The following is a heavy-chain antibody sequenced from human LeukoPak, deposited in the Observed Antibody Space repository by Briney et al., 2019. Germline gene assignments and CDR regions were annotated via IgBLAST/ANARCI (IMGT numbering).Heavy chain of an antibody. J-gene: IGHJ4*02. CDR3: ARGVSVPSGGACGGACYWARPFDY. Sequence: GGSLRLSCSASRFSFSTYAMSWVRQAPGKGLEWVSAIGASGGTTFYADSAKGRFTISRDNSKNTLFLQMNSLRAEDTAVYYCARGVSVPSGGACGGACYWARPFDYWGQGTLVSVSS. D-gene: IGHD2-21*01. CDR1: RFSFSTYA. CDR2: IGASGGTT. V-gene: IGHV3-23*01.